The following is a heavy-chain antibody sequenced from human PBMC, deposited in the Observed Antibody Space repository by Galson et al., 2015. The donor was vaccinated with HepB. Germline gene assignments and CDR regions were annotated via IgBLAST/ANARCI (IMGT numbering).Heavy chain of an antibody. V-gene: IGHV1-18*04. D-gene: IGHD6-19*01. CDR3: ARDPGSSGWSKGADAFDI. J-gene: IGHJ3*02. CDR1: GYTFTSYG. Sequence: SVKVSCKASGYTFTSYGISWVRQAPGQGLEWMGWISAYNGNTKYSQKFQGRVTITRDTSASTAYMELSSLRSEDTAVYYCARDPGSSGWSKGADAFDIWGQGTMVTVSS. CDR2: ISAYNGNT.